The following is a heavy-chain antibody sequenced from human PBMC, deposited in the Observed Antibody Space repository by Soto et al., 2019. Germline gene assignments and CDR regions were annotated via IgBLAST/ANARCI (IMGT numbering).Heavy chain of an antibody. J-gene: IGHJ2*01. D-gene: IGHD5-18*01. Sequence: QLQLVQSGAEVKTPGASVRVSCKAAGFSFSTYGITWVRQAPGQGLEWMGWITASNGNTRYGQNLQGRLTMTTDTSTNTAYMNLWRLSSAVTAIYYSARGYSYGSFWYFDLCGRGTLITVSS. CDR2: ITASNGNT. CDR3: ARGYSYGSFWYFDL. CDR1: GFSFSTYG. V-gene: IGHV1-18*04.